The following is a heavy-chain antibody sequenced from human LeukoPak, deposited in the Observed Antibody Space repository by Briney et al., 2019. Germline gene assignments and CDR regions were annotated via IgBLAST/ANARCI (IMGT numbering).Heavy chain of an antibody. CDR1: GFTFSSYW. CDR3: ARAQPTPRWFDP. J-gene: IGHJ5*02. CDR2: INSDGSSR. Sequence: GGSLRLSCAASGFTFSSYWMHWVRQTPGKGLVWVSRINSDGSSRSYADSVKGRFTISRDNAKNTLFLQMNSLRAEDTAVYYCARAQPTPRWFDPWGQGTLVTVSS. D-gene: IGHD1-14*01. V-gene: IGHV3-74*01.